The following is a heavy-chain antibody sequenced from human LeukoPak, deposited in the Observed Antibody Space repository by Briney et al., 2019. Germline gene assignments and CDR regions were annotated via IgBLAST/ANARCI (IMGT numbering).Heavy chain of an antibody. J-gene: IGHJ6*02. Sequence: GGSLRLSCAASGFTFSSYSMNWVRQAPGKGLEWVSYISSSSSTIYYADSVKGRFTISRDNAKNSLYLQMNSLRAEDTAVYYCARDSNGSGSLYYYYGMDVWGQGTTVTVSS. D-gene: IGHD3-10*01. CDR1: GFTFSSYS. CDR2: ISSSSSTI. V-gene: IGHV3-48*04. CDR3: ARDSNGSGSLYYYYGMDV.